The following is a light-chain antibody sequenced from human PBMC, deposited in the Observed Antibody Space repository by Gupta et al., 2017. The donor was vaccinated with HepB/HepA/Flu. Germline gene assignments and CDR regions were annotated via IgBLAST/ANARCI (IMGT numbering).Light chain of an antibody. CDR2: DAS. CDR1: QSVSSY. V-gene: IGKV3-11*01. Sequence: EIVLTKSPATLSLSPGERATLSCRASQSVSSYLAWYQQKPGQAPRLLIYDASNRATGIPARFSGSGSATEFTLTISSLEPEDFAVYYCQQRSYWPLTFGGGTKVDIK. J-gene: IGKJ4*01. CDR3: QQRSYWPLT.